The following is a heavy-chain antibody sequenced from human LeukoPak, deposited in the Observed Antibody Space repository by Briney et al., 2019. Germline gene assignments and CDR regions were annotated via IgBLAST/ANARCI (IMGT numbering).Heavy chain of an antibody. CDR3: AKVSAGSSGWYGGIDY. D-gene: IGHD6-19*01. J-gene: IGHJ4*02. V-gene: IGHV3-9*01. CDR1: GFTFDDYA. CDR2: IRWNSGSI. Sequence: GGSLRLSCAASGFTFDDYAMHWVRHARGKGLEGVSGIRWNSGSIGYADSVKGRFNISRDNAKNSLYLQMNSLRAEDTALYYCAKVSAGSSGWYGGIDYWGQGTLVTVSS.